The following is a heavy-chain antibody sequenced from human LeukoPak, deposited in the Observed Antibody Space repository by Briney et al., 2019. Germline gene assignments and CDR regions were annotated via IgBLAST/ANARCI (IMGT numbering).Heavy chain of an antibody. D-gene: IGHD3-22*01. CDR2: ISAYNGNT. V-gene: IGHV1-18*01. CDR1: GYTFTSYG. CDR3: ARDGYYYDSRGSLYFDY. J-gene: IGHJ4*02. Sequence: GASVKVSCKASGYTFTSYGISWVRQAPGQGLEWMGWISAYNGNTNYAQKLQGRVTMTTDTSTSTAYMELRSLRSDDTAVYYCARDGYYYDSRGSLYFDYWGQGTLVIVSS.